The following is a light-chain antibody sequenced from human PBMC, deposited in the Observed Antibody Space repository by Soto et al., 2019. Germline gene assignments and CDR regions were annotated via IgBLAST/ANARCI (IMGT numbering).Light chain of an antibody. J-gene: IGLJ2*01. CDR1: SSDVGGYDS. CDR3: SSYTSSSTLVV. V-gene: IGLV2-14*03. CDR2: DVS. Sequence: QSALTQPASVSGSPGQSITISCTGTSSDVGGYDSVSWYQHHPGKAPKLMIYDVSNRPSGVSNRVSGSKSGNTASLTISGLQAEDEADYYCSSYTSSSTLVVFGGGTKVTVL.